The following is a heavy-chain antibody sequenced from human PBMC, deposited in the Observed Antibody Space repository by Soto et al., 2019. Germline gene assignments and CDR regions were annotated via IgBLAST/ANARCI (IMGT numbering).Heavy chain of an antibody. Sequence: SETLSLTCAVYVGSFSGYYRSWIRQPPGKGLEWIGEINHSGSTNYHPSLKSRVTISVDTSNNQFSLKLSSVTAADTAVYYCARGTGEDYDFWSGYPPGWFDPWGQGTLVTVSS. CDR2: INHSGST. J-gene: IGHJ5*02. CDR1: VGSFSGYY. V-gene: IGHV4-34*01. CDR3: ARGTGEDYDFWSGYPPGWFDP. D-gene: IGHD3-3*01.